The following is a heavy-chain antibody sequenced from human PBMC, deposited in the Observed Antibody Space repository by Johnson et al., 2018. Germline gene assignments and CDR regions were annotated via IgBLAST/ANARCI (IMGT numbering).Heavy chain of an antibody. D-gene: IGHD5-18*01. V-gene: IGHV4-59*01. Sequence: QVQLQESGPGLVKPSETLSLACSVSGGSISTFYWGWIRQPPGKGLEWIGYIYYTGTTTYNPSLKSRVTISVDTSKNHFSLKLRSVTAADTAVYYCARVSGYSYGVDYWGQGTMLTVSS. CDR1: GGSISTFY. CDR3: ARVSGYSYGVDY. CDR2: IYYTGTT. J-gene: IGHJ4*02.